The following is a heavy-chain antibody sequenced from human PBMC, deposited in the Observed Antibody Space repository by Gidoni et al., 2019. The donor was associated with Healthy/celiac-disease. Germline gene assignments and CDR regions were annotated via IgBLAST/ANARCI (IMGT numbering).Heavy chain of an antibody. D-gene: IGHD6-19*01. Sequence: QVQLVESGGGVVQPGRSLRLSCAASGFTCSSYGMHWVRQAPGKGLEWVAVISYDGSNKYYADSVKGRFSISRDNSKNPLYLQMNSLRAEDTAVYYCAKARTLQWLVPPYYFDYWGQGTLVTVSS. J-gene: IGHJ4*02. CDR3: AKARTLQWLVPPYYFDY. V-gene: IGHV3-30*18. CDR2: ISYDGSNK. CDR1: GFTCSSYG.